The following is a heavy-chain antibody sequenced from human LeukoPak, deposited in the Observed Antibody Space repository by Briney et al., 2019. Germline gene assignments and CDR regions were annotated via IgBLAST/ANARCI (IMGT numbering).Heavy chain of an antibody. CDR1: GGSISSSSYY. CDR2: IYYSGST. V-gene: IGHV4-39*07. J-gene: IGHJ4*02. D-gene: IGHD6-19*01. CDR3: ARDRGSSGWYVGDVYFDY. Sequence: SETLSLTCTVSGGSISSSSYYWGWIRQPPGKGLEWIGSIYYSGSTYYNPSLKSRVTISVDTSKNQFSLKLSFVTAADTAVYYCARDRGSSGWYVGDVYFDYWGQGTLVTVSS.